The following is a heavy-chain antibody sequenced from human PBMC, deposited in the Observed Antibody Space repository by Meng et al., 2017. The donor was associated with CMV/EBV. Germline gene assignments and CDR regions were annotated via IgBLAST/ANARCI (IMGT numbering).Heavy chain of an antibody. V-gene: IGHV2-5*01. Sequence: QHTLKESGPTLVKPTQTLTLTCTFSGFSLSTSGVGLGWIRQPPGKTLEWLALIYWYDDKRYCPSLKSRLAITKDTSKNQVVLKMTNMDPVDTATYYCARGGLRGFDYWGQGTLVTVSS. D-gene: IGHD4-17*01. CDR3: ARGGLRGFDY. CDR2: IYWYDDK. CDR1: GFSLSTSGVG. J-gene: IGHJ4*02.